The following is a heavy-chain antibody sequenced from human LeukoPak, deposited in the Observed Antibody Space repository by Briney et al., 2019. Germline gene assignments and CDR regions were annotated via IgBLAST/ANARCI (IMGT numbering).Heavy chain of an antibody. CDR2: IYYSGTT. Sequence: PSETLSLTCTVSGDSISTYSWSWIRQPPGKGLEWIGYIYYSGTTNYNPSLKSRVTISVDTSKNQFSLKLSSVTAADTAVYYCARHTPYSSSWYGPSDYWGQGTLVTVSS. CDR3: ARHTPYSSSWYGPSDY. CDR1: GDSISTYS. J-gene: IGHJ4*02. D-gene: IGHD6-13*01. V-gene: IGHV4-59*08.